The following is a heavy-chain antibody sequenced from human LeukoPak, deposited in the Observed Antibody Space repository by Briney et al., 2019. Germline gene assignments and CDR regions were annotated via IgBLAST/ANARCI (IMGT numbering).Heavy chain of an antibody. V-gene: IGHV3-74*01. D-gene: IGHD5-18*01. CDR1: GFTFSSYW. CDR3: ATPLWLQNGGGYYYMDV. J-gene: IGHJ6*03. CDR2: INSDGSST. Sequence: GGSLRLSCVASGFTFSSYWMHWVRQAPGKGLGWVSRINSDGSSTSYADSVKGRFTISRDNAKNTLYLQMNSLRAEDTAVYYCATPLWLQNGGGYYYMDVWGKGTTVTVSS.